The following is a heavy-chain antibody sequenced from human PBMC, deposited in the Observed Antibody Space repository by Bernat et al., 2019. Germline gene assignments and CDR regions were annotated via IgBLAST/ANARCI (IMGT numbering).Heavy chain of an antibody. J-gene: IGHJ6*02. CDR2: ISGSGSGT. CDR3: AKDLTTADFGMDV. V-gene: IGHV3-23*01. Sequence: EVQLSESGGGLVQPGGSLRLSCVASGFTFSNFAMNWVRQAPGEGLEWVASISGSGSGTYNADSVKGRFTISRDDSKNTRYLQMNSLRADDTAVYYCAKDLTTADFGMDVWGRGTTVTVSS. D-gene: IGHD1-1*01. CDR1: GFTFSNFA.